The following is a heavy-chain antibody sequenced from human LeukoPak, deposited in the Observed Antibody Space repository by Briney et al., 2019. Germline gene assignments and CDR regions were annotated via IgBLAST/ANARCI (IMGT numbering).Heavy chain of an antibody. CDR3: ASYRFGEVDY. V-gene: IGHV3-7*01. CDR1: GFPFSTYW. Sequence: PGGSLRLSCAASGFPFSTYWMSWVRQPPGKGLEWVAHIKQDGTEKFYVDSVKGRFTISRDNAENSLYLQMNSLRADDTAVYYCASYRFGEVDYWGQGTLVTVSS. D-gene: IGHD3-10*01. J-gene: IGHJ4*02. CDR2: IKQDGTEK.